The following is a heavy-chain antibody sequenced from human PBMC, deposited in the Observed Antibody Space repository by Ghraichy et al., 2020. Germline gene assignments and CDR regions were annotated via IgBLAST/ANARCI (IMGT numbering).Heavy chain of an antibody. CDR2: IYYSGST. CDR1: GGSISSYC. J-gene: IGHJ4*02. CDR3: AGGPTRYYFDY. V-gene: IGHV4-59*01. Sequence: SETLSLTCTVSGGSISSYCWSWIRQPPGKGLEWIGYIYYSGSTNYNPSLKSRLTISVDTSKNQFSLKLSSVTAADTAVYYCAGGPTRYYFDYWGQGTLVTVSS.